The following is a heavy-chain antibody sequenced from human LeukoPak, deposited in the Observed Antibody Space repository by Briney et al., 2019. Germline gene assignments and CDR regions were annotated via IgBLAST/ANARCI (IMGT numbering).Heavy chain of an antibody. CDR1: GFTFSSYS. Sequence: GGSLRLSCAASGFTFSSYSMNWVRQAPGKGLEWVSSISSSSSYIYYADSVKGRFTISRDNAKNSLYLQMNSLRAEDTAVYYCARDRNRIVGAIDYWGQGTLVTVSS. J-gene: IGHJ4*02. V-gene: IGHV3-21*01. D-gene: IGHD1-26*01. CDR2: ISSSSSYI. CDR3: ARDRNRIVGAIDY.